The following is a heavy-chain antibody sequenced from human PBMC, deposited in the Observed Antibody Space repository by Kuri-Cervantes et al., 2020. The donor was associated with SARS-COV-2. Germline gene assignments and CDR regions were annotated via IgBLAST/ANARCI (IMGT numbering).Heavy chain of an antibody. D-gene: IGHD6-13*01. CDR2: IKQEGSEK. J-gene: IGHJ5*02. CDR1: GFTFSSFW. CDR3: ARDRAYSSTEYNWFDP. V-gene: IGHV3-7*01. Sequence: GGSLTLSCAASGFTFSSFWLSWVRQAPGKGLEWVANIKQEGSEKYYVDSVKGRFTISRDNAKNSLYLQMNSLRAEDTAVYYCARDRAYSSTEYNWFDPWGQGTLVTVSS.